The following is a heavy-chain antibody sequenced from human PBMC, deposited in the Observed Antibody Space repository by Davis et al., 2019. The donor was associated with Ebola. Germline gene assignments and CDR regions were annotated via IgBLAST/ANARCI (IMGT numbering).Heavy chain of an antibody. J-gene: IGHJ4*02. V-gene: IGHV3-23*01. CDR3: AEGGTNNFLGAN. CDR1: GLTFSSYV. Sequence: GESLKIPCTASGLTFSSYVWYWVRQASGRGLEWIAASDTELNTNHADSVKGRFTISRDNSRNTVFLQMNSLRAEDTAVFYCAEGGTNNFLGANWGQGTLVTVSS. CDR2: ASDTELNT. D-gene: IGHD2-8*01.